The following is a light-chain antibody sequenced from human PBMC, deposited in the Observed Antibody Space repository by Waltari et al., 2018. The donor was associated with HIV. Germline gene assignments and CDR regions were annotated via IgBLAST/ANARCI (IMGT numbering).Light chain of an antibody. CDR2: SNN. J-gene: IGLJ2*01. V-gene: IGLV1-44*01. CDR1: KSNIGNNP. Sequence: QSLLTPPPSASGTPGQRATISCSGSKSNIGNNPVEWYQPPPGTAPKLLIYSNNQRPSGVPDRFSGSKSGTSGSLAISGLQSEDEADYYCGAWDDSLHGPLFGGGTRLTVL. CDR3: GAWDDSLHGPL.